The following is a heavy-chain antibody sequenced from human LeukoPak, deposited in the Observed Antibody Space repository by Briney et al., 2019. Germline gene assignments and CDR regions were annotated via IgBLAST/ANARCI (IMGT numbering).Heavy chain of an antibody. CDR3: ARTRRDGYNVHFDY. J-gene: IGHJ4*02. D-gene: IGHD5-24*01. CDR2: INWNGGST. CDR1: GFTFDDYG. V-gene: IGHV3-20*04. Sequence: GGSLRLSCAASGFTFDDYGMSWVRQAPGKGLEWVSGINWNGGSTGYADSVKGRFTISRDNAKNSLYLQMNSLRAEDTALYYCARTRRDGYNVHFDYWGQGTLVTVSS.